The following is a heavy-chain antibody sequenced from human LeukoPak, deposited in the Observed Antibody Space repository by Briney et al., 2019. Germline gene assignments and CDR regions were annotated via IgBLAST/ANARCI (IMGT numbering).Heavy chain of an antibody. CDR1: HYNFGDYT. V-gene: IGHV1-18*01. CDR2: ISPKNGDT. Sequence: ASVTVSCKASHYNFGDYTINWVRQAPGQGLEWMGWISPKNGDTNPAQRFQGRVTMTTETSTTTAYMDLRNLTSDDTAVYFCARGPLYGDYYCDFWGQGTLVTVSS. CDR3: ARGPLYGDYYCDF. D-gene: IGHD4-17*01. J-gene: IGHJ4*02.